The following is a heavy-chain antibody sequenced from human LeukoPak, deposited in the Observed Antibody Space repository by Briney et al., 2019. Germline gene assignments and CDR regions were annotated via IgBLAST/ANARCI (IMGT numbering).Heavy chain of an antibody. CDR3: ARGPYYYDSSGYYYVSNWFDP. Sequence: ASVKVSCKASGYTFTGYYMHWVRQAPGQGLEWMGWINPNSGGTNYAQKFQGRVTMTRDTSISTAYMELSRLRSDDTAVYYCARGPYYYDSSGYYYVSNWFDPWGQGTLVTVSS. D-gene: IGHD3-22*01. V-gene: IGHV1-2*02. J-gene: IGHJ5*02. CDR1: GYTFTGYY. CDR2: INPNSGGT.